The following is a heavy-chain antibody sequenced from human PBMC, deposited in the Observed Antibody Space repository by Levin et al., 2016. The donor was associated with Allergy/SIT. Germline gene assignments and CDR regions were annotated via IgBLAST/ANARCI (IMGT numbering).Heavy chain of an antibody. CDR2: IIPVLGTG. D-gene: IGHD3-9*01. Sequence: SVKVSCKASGGTFSSYVISWVRQVPGQGLEWMGGIIPVLGTGNYAQKFQGRVTITADESTSTAYMELSSMTSEDTAVYYCARAPPPHYDILTGYHEWGQGTLVAVSS. CDR1: GGTFSSYV. V-gene: IGHV1-69*13. CDR3: ARAPPPHYDILTGYHE. J-gene: IGHJ4*02.